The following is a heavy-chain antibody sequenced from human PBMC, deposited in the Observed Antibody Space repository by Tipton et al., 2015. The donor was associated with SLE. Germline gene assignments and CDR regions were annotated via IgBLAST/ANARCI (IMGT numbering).Heavy chain of an antibody. Sequence: TLSLTCAVYGGSFSGYYWSWIRQPPGKGLEWIGEINHSGSTNYNPSLKSRVTISVDTSKNQFSLKLSSVTAADTAVYYCARHDGSSSSYGMDVWGQGTTVTVSS. V-gene: IGHV4-34*01. CDR3: ARHDGSSSSYGMDV. D-gene: IGHD6-6*01. CDR1: GGSFSGYY. J-gene: IGHJ6*02. CDR2: INHSGST.